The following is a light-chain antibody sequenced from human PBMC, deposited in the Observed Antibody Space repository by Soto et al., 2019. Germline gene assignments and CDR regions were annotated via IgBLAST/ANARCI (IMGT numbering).Light chain of an antibody. CDR2: DVS. V-gene: IGLV2-14*01. CDR3: SSYTSSNTLYV. Sequence: QSALTQPASVSGSPGQSIAISCTGTTSDVGDYNLVSWYQQHPGKAPKLMIYDVSNRPSGISDRFSASKSGNTASLTISGLQAEDEAYYYCSSYTSSNTLYVFGTGTKLTVL. J-gene: IGLJ1*01. CDR1: TSDVGDYNL.